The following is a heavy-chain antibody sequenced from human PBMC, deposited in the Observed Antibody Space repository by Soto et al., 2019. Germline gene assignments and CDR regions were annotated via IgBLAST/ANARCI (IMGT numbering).Heavy chain of an antibody. D-gene: IGHD2-15*01. V-gene: IGHV3-30*03. CDR3: ALGGLSYSGTSGHPLGF. Sequence: GGSLRLSCAASGFTFSTYGMHWVRQTPGKGLEWVALISYDGSNKLYSDSVKGRFTISRDNSKHTLYLQMSSLRAEDTAVYYCALGGLSYSGTSGHPLGFWGKGVVVTV. J-gene: IGHJ4*02. CDR1: GFTFSTYG. CDR2: ISYDGSNK.